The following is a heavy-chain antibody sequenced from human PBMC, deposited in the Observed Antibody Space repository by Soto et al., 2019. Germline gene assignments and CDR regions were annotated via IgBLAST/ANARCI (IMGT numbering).Heavy chain of an antibody. CDR1: GGSISSYY. CDR3: ARAYCSGGSCYSTI. CDR2: IYYSGST. J-gene: IGHJ3*02. Sequence: PSDTLSLTCTVSGGSISSYYWSWIRQPPGKGLEWIGYIYYSGSTNYNPSLKSRVTISVDTSKNQFSLKLSSVTAADTAVYYCARAYCSGGSCYSTIWGQGTMVTVSS. V-gene: IGHV4-59*01. D-gene: IGHD2-15*01.